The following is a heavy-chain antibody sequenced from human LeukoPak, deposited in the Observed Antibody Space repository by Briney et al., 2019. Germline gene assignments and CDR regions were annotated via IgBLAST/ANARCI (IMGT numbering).Heavy chain of an antibody. J-gene: IGHJ3*02. CDR3: ARVNGDYELGAFDI. CDR1: GFTVSSNY. D-gene: IGHD4-17*01. Sequence: QPGGSLRLSCAASGFTVSSNYMSWVRQAPGKGLEWVSVIYSGGSTYYADSVKGRFTISRDNSKNTLYLQMNSLRAEDTAVYYCARVNGDYELGAFDIWGQGTMVTVSS. CDR2: IYSGGST. V-gene: IGHV3-53*01.